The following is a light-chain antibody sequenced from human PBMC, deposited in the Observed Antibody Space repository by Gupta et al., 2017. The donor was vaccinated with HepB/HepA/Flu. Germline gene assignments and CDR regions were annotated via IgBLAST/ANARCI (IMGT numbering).Light chain of an antibody. V-gene: IGLV1-40*01. CDR3: QSYDSSLGVV. CDR1: SSNIGAGYD. J-gene: IGLJ2*01. Sequence: QSVLTQPPSVSGAPGHRVTISCTGSSSNIGAGYDVPWYQQLPGTAPKLLIYGNSNRPSGVPDRFSGSKSGTSASLAITGLQAEDEADYYCQSYDSSLGVVFGGGTKLTVL. CDR2: GNS.